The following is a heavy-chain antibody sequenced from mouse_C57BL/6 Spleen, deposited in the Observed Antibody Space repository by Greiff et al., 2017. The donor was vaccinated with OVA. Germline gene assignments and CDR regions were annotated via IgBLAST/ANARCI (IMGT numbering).Heavy chain of an antibody. D-gene: IGHD1-1*01. CDR3: AVYGSSSYYFDY. CDR1: GYSFTSYY. CDR2: IYPGSGNT. V-gene: IGHV1-66*01. J-gene: IGHJ2*01. Sequence: VMLVESGTELVKPGASVKISCKASGYSFTSYYIHWVKQRPGQGLEWIGWIYPGSGNTKYNEKFKGKATLTADTSSSTAYMQLSSLTSEDSAVYYCAVYGSSSYYFDYWGQGTTLTVSS.